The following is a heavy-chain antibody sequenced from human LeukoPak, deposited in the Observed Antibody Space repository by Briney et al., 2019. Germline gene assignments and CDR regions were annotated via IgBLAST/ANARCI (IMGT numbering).Heavy chain of an antibody. CDR1: GGSFSGYY. CDR2: INHSGST. V-gene: IGHV4-34*01. J-gene: IGHJ5*02. Sequence: SETLSLTCAVYGGSFSGYYWSWIRQPPGKGPEWIGEINHSGSTNYNPSLKSRVTISVDTSKNQFSLKLSSVTAADTAVYYCARDVYCSGGSCYSGGWFDPWGQGTLVTVSS. CDR3: ARDVYCSGGSCYSGGWFDP. D-gene: IGHD2-15*01.